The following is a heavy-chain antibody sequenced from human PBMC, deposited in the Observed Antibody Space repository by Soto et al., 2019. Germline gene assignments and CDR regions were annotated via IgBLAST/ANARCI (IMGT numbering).Heavy chain of an antibody. Sequence: GGSLRLSCAASGFTFSSYGMHWVRQAPGKGLEWVAVISYDGSNKYYADSVKGRFTISRDNSKNTLYLQMNSLRAEDTAVYYCAKDLLGGKITPGAFDIWGQGTMVTVSS. CDR3: AKDLLGGKITPGAFDI. V-gene: IGHV3-30*18. CDR1: GFTFSSYG. CDR2: ISYDGSNK. D-gene: IGHD1-26*01. J-gene: IGHJ3*02.